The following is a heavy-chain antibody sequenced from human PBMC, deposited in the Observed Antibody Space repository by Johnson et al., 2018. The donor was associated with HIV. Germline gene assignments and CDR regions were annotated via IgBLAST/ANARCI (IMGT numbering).Heavy chain of an antibody. D-gene: IGHD3-9*01. CDR2: ISSSGSAI. J-gene: IGHJ3*02. Sequence: QVQLVESGGGLVKPGGSLRLSCTASGFTFNDYYMTWVRQAPGEGLEWVSYISSSGSAIYYADSVKGRFTMSRDNAKNSMFLQMNSLRAEDTAVYYCAREGVAVRYIDDAFDIWGQGTMVTVSS. V-gene: IGHV3-11*04. CDR1: GFTFNDYY. CDR3: AREGVAVRYIDDAFDI.